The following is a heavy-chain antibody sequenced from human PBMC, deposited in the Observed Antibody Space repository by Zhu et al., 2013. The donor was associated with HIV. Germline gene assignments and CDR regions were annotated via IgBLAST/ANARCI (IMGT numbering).Heavy chain of an antibody. CDR3: AKDRRGYSSLSTLEY. Sequence: VQLVESGGGVVQPGRSLRLSCAASGLTFSSYGMHWVRQAPGKGLEWVAVISYDGSNEYYADSVKGRFTISRDNSKNTLYLQMNSLRAEDTAVYYCAKDRRGYSSLSTLEYWGQGTLVTVSS. CDR1: GLTFSSYG. CDR2: ISYDGSNE. J-gene: IGHJ4*02. V-gene: IGHV3-30*18. D-gene: IGHD6-19*01.